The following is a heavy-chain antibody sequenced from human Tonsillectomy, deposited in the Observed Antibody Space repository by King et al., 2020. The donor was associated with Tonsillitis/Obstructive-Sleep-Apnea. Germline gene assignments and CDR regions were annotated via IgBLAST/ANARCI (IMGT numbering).Heavy chain of an antibody. J-gene: IGHJ5*01. CDR2: INYSGST. Sequence: HVQLQQWGAGLLTPSETLSLTCAVYGGSFSGYYWSWIRQSPGKGLEWIGEINYSGSTNYNPSLKSRVTILIDSYKNQFSLKLSSLTAADTAVYYCARDTWFDPWGQGTLVTVSS. V-gene: IGHV4-34*01. CDR1: GGSFSGYY. CDR3: ARDTWFDP.